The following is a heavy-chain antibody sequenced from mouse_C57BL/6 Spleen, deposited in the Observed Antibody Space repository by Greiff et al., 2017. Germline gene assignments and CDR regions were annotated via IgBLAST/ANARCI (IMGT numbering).Heavy chain of an antibody. J-gene: IGHJ1*03. CDR3: ARRGIYDGYPTDFDV. CDR1: GYTFTSYW. CDR2: INPSNGGT. V-gene: IGHV1-53*01. D-gene: IGHD2-3*01. Sequence: QVQLKQSGTELVKPGASVKLSCKASGYTFTSYWMHWVKQRPGQGLEWIGNINPSNGGTNYNEKFKSKATLTVDKSSSTAYMQLSSLTSEDSAVYYCARRGIYDGYPTDFDVWGTGTTVTVSS.